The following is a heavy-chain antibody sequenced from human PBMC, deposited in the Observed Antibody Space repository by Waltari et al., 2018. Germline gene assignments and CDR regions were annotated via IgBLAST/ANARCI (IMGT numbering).Heavy chain of an antibody. CDR1: GFPFNSYG. V-gene: IGHV3-33*01. Sequence: QVHLVESGGGGVKPGMSLRISCAPAGFPFNSYGLYWVRQAPGKGLEWVAVTWASGRGENYGHSVEGRFSVSRDFSKNTVYLQMSGLRAEDTALYYCARDDDTNSRYSQLVYGGQGTLVTVSS. D-gene: IGHD5-12*01. J-gene: IGHJ4*02. CDR2: TWASGRGE. CDR3: ARDDDTNSRYSQLVY.